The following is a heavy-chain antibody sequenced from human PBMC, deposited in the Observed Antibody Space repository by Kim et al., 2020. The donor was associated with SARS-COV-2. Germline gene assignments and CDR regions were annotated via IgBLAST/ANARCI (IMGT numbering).Heavy chain of an antibody. CDR3: VCTVDIRAGRAFDY. CDR2: ISGSGGTT. V-gene: IGHV3-11*01. Sequence: GGSLRLSCAASGFTFSDHYMIWIRQAPGKGLEWVASISGSGGTTYYADSVKGRFTISRDNAKDSLFLQMDSLRAEDTAIYYCVCTVDIRAGRAFDYWGQGTLVTVSS. CDR1: GFTFSDHY. D-gene: IGHD4-4*01. J-gene: IGHJ4*02.